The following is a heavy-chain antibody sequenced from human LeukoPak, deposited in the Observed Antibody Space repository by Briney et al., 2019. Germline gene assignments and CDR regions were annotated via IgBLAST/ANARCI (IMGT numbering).Heavy chain of an antibody. V-gene: IGHV3-30*03. CDR3: ARDPGAFPYFFDN. D-gene: IGHD4/OR15-4a*01. CDR2: ISYDGSNK. Sequence: GGSLRLSCAASGFTFSSYGMHWVRQAPGKGLEWVAVISYDGSNKYYADSVKGRFTISRDNSKNTLYLQMHSLRVEDTAVFCARDPGAFPYFFDNWGQGTLVTVSS. J-gene: IGHJ4*02. CDR1: GFTFSSYG.